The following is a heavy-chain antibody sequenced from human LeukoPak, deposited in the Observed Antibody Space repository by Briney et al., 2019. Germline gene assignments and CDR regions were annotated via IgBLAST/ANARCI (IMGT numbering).Heavy chain of an antibody. V-gene: IGHV3-21*01. CDR3: ATFGSGSNLDALDI. CDR2: ITSSSSFS. CDR1: GFTFSSYS. J-gene: IGHJ3*02. Sequence: GGSLRLSCAASGFTFSSYSMNWVRQAPGKGLEWVAFITSSSSFSKTTDSAKGRFTISRDNAKNSLYLQMHSLRDEDTALYYCATFGSGSNLDALDIWGQGTRVTVSS. D-gene: IGHD3-10*01.